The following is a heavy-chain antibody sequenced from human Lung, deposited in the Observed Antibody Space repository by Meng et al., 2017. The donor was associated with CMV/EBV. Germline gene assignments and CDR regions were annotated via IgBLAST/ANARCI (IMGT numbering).Heavy chain of an antibody. D-gene: IGHD1-1*01. CDR1: GFTFSSFW. CDR3: ARSMLEVNRYYYGMDV. CDR2: IKQDESEI. Sequence: GASLKISCAASGFTFSSFWMAWVRQAPGKGLEWVGNIKQDESEIQYVGSVKGRFTITRDNAKNSLFLQMNSLGAEDTAVYYCARSMLEVNRYYYGMDVWGEGXPVTVSS. V-gene: IGHV3-7*01. J-gene: IGHJ6*04.